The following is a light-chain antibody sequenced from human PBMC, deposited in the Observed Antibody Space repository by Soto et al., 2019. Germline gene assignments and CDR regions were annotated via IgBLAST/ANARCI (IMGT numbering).Light chain of an antibody. CDR1: SSDVGGHNY. J-gene: IGLJ1*01. CDR2: DVS. V-gene: IGLV2-14*01. CDR3: SSYTSSSSYV. Sequence: QSALTQPVSVSGSPGQSITISCTGTSSDVGGHNYVSWYQQHPGKAPKLMIYDVSNRPSGVSNRFSGSKSGNTASLTISGLQAEDEADYYCSSYTSSSSYVFGTGTKLTVL.